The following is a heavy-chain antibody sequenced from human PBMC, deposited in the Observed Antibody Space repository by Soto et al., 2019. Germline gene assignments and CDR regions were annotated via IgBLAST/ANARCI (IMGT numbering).Heavy chain of an antibody. CDR2: ISGSGGST. J-gene: IGHJ4*02. CDR1: GFTFSSYA. V-gene: IGHV3-23*01. CDR3: ARVVVAAYYFDY. D-gene: IGHD2-15*01. Sequence: EVQLLEFGGGLVQPGGSLRLSCAASGFTFSSYAMSWVRQAPGKGLEWVSAISGSGGSTYYADSVKGRFTISRDNSKKTLYLQMNSLRAEDTPVYYCARVVVAAYYFDYWGQGTLVTVSS.